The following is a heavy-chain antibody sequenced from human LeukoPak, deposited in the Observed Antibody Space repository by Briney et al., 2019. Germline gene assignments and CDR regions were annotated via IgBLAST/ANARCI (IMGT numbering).Heavy chain of an antibody. CDR1: GDSVSSNSAA. V-gene: IGHV6-1*01. Sequence: SQTLSLTCAISGDSVSSNSAAWNWIRQSPSRGLEWLGRTYYRSKWYNDYAVSVKSRITINPDTSKNQISLKLSSVTAADTAVYYCARKGLGYCSSTSCRNPHFQHWGQGTLVTVSS. D-gene: IGHD2-2*01. CDR2: TYYRSKWYN. CDR3: ARKGLGYCSSTSCRNPHFQH. J-gene: IGHJ1*01.